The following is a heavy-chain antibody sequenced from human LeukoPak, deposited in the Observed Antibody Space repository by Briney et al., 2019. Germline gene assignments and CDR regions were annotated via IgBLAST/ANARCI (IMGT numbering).Heavy chain of an antibody. D-gene: IGHD6-13*01. Sequence: SETLSLTCTVSGDSISSYYWSWIRQPPGKGLEWIGYIYYSGSTNYNPSLKSRVTISVDTSKNQFSLKLSSVTAADTAVYYCARHVGLKLGYNWFDPWGQGTLVTVSS. V-gene: IGHV4-59*08. J-gene: IGHJ5*02. CDR2: IYYSGST. CDR3: ARHVGLKLGYNWFDP. CDR1: GDSISSYY.